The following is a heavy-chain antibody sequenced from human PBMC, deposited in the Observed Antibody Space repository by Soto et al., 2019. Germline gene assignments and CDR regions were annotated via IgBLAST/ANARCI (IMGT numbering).Heavy chain of an antibody. CDR3: ATDLLSSSWFYFDY. Sequence: GPGKVSCKVSGYTLTELSIHWVRQAPGKGLEWMGGFDPEDGETIYAQKFQGRVTMTEDTSTDTAYMELSSLRSEDTAVYYCATDLLSSSWFYFDYWGQGTLVTVSS. D-gene: IGHD6-13*01. V-gene: IGHV1-24*01. CDR1: GYTLTELS. J-gene: IGHJ4*02. CDR2: FDPEDGET.